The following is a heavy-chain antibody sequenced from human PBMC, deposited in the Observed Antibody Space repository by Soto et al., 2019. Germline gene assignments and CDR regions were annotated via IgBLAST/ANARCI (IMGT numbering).Heavy chain of an antibody. D-gene: IGHD2-15*01. V-gene: IGHV4-31*03. J-gene: IGHJ5*02. CDR1: GGSISSGGYY. Sequence: PSETLSLTCTVSGGSISSGGYYWSWIRQHPGRGLEWIGYIYYSGNTYYNPSLESRVTVSVDTSKNQFSLNVRSVTAADTAVYYCARCSLVVIPVPGFDPWGQGTLVTVSS. CDR2: IYYSGNT. CDR3: ARCSLVVIPVPGFDP.